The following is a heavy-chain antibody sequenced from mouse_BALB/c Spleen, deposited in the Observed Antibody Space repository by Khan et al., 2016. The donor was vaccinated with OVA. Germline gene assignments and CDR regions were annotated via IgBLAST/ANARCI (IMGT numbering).Heavy chain of an antibody. CDR2: IYPGDGDT. CDR3: ASYRYDYFDY. D-gene: IGHD2-14*01. J-gene: IGHJ2*01. V-gene: IGHV1-87*01. Sequence: QVQLKQSGAELARPGASVKLSCKSSGYTFTSYWMQWVKQRPGQGLEWIGAIYPGDGDTRYTQKFKGKAKLTADKSSSTAYMQLSSLASEDSAVYYCASYRYDYFDYWGQGTTLTVSS. CDR1: GYTFTSYW.